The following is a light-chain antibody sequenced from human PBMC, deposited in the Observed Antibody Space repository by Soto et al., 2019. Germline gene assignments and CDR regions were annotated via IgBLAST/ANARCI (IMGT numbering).Light chain of an antibody. Sequence: EIVLTQSPGTLSLSPGERATLSCRASQSVSSIYLAWYQQKPGQTPRLLIYASSSRATGIPDRFSGSGSGTDFTLTITRLEPEDFAVYYCQQYAGSPWTFGQGTKVEIK. J-gene: IGKJ1*01. CDR3: QQYAGSPWT. CDR1: QSVSSIY. CDR2: ASS. V-gene: IGKV3-20*01.